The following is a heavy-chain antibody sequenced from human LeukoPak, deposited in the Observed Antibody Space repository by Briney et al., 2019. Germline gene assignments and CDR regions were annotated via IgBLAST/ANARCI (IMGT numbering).Heavy chain of an antibody. V-gene: IGHV1-18*01. CDR3: ARDSSLAVAGTESAFDI. Sequence: ASVKVSCKASGYTFTSYGISWVRQAPGQGLEWMGWISAYNGNTNYAQKLQGGVTMTTDTSTSTAYMELRSLRSDDTAVYYCARDSSLAVAGTESAFDIWGQGTMVTVSS. CDR2: ISAYNGNT. CDR1: GYTFTSYG. J-gene: IGHJ3*02. D-gene: IGHD6-19*01.